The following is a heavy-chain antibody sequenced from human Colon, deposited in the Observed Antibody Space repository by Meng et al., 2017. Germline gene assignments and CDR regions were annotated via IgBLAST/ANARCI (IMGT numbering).Heavy chain of an antibody. V-gene: IGHV3-72*01. CDR1: KLSSSKYGFSNYG. J-gene: IGHJ4*02. CDR3: GRAFSFSGGWYFDY. Sequence: GGSLRLSCAASKLSSSKYGFSNYGMHWVRQAPGKGLEWVGRSRNKANSYTTEYAATVQGRFSISRDNSENSLFLQMNDLKTEDTAVYFCGRAFSFSGGWYFDYWGQGTLVTVSS. D-gene: IGHD6-19*01. CDR2: SRNKANSYTT.